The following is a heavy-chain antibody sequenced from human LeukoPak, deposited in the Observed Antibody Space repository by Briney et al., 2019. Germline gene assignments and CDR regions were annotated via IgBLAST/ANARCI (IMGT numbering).Heavy chain of an antibody. D-gene: IGHD4-11*01. CDR3: ARGNLWDYRRYYYYMDV. J-gene: IGHJ6*03. CDR1: GGSVNSFS. CDR2: INHSGST. V-gene: IGHV4-34*01. Sequence: SETLSLTCGVSGGSVNSFSWSWIRQPPGKGLEWIGEINHSGSTNYNPSLKSRVTISVDTSKNQFSLKLSSVTAADTAVYYCARGNLWDYRRYYYYMDVWGKGTTGTVSS.